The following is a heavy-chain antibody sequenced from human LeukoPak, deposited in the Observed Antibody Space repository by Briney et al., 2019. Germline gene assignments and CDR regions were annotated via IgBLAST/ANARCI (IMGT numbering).Heavy chain of an antibody. V-gene: IGHV3-23*01. J-gene: IGHJ4*02. D-gene: IGHD2-15*01. CDR3: AKRPYCSGGSCYPFDY. CDR1: GFTFSSYA. CDR2: ISGSGGST. Sequence: GGSLRLSCAASGFTFSSYAMSWVRQAPGKGLEWVSAISGSGGSTYYADSVKGRFTISRDNSKNTLYLQMNSLRAEDTAVYHCAKRPYCSGGSCYPFDYWGQGTLVTVSS.